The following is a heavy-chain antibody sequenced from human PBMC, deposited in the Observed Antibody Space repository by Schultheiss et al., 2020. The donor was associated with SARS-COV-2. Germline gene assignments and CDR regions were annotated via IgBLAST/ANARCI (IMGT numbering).Heavy chain of an antibody. CDR3: ARVEYSSGYTAAYYFDY. Sequence: GGSLRLSCAASGFTFSNSDMNWVRQAPGKGLEWVAVISYDGSNKYYADSVKGRFTISGDSSKSLRAEDTAVYYCARVEYSSGYTAAYYFDYWGQGTLVTVSS. D-gene: IGHD6-19*01. V-gene: IGHV3-30*03. CDR1: GFTFSNSD. CDR2: ISYDGSNK. J-gene: IGHJ4*02.